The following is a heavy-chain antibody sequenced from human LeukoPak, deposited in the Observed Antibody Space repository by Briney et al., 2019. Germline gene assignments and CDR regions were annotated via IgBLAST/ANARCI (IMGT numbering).Heavy chain of an antibody. CDR1: GYTFTAYY. V-gene: IGHV1-2*02. CDR3: ARDRDYDFWSGYPYYYYYGMDV. Sequence: ASVKVSCKASGYTFTAYYMHWVRQAPGQGLEWMGWINPNSGGTNTSQKFQDRVTLTRDTSINTAYMELSSLRFDDTAVYYCARDRDYDFWSGYPYYYYYGMDVWGQGTTVTVSS. CDR2: INPNSGGT. D-gene: IGHD3-3*01. J-gene: IGHJ6*02.